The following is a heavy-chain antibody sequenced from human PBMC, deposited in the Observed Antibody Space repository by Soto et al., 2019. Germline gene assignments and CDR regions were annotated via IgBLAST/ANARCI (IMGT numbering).Heavy chain of an antibody. CDR3: AAAVARGWFDP. J-gene: IGHJ5*02. Sequence: SETLSLTCAIYGGSFSGYYWSWIRQPPGKGLEWIGEINHSGCTNYNPSLKSRVAMSVDTSKNQFSLKLSSVTAADVAVYYCAAAVARGWFDPWGQGTLVTVSS. CDR1: GGSFSGYY. CDR2: INHSGCT. V-gene: IGHV4-34*01. D-gene: IGHD6-19*01.